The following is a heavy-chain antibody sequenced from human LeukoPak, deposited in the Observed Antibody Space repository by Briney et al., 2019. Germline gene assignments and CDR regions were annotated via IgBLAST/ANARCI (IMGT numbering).Heavy chain of an antibody. J-gene: IGHJ4*02. Sequence: KASETLSLTCTVSGGSISSSSYYWGWLRQPPGKGLEWIGSIYYSGSTYYNPSLKSRVTISVDTSKNQFSLKLSSVTAADTAVYYCASGPTYYYDSSGYYLDYWGQGTLVTVSS. CDR3: ASGPTYYYDSSGYYLDY. V-gene: IGHV4-39*07. D-gene: IGHD3-22*01. CDR2: IYYSGST. CDR1: GGSISSSSYY.